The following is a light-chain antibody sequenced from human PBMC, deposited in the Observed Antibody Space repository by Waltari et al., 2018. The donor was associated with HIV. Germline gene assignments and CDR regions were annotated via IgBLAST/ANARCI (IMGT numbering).Light chain of an antibody. J-gene: IGLJ3*02. CDR3: QVWDTTTDQWV. Sequence: SYVLTQPPSVSVDPGETARITCGGTNIGSKSVQWYQQKPGQAPVLVIYDDNDRPSGSPERFSGSSSGNTATLTISRVEAGDEADYYCQVWDTTTDQWVFGGGTELAVL. CDR2: DDN. CDR1: NIGSKS. V-gene: IGLV3-21*04.